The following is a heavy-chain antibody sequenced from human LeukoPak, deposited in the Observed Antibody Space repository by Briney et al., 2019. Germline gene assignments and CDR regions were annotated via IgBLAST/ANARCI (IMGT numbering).Heavy chain of an antibody. CDR3: ARDDYGDYTFHH. CDR2: IHYSGSS. Sequence: SETLSLTCTVSGCSISSYYWSWIRQPPGKGLQWIGYIHYSGSSNYNPSLKRRVTISVDTSKNQFSLQLTSVTAADTAVYYCARDDYGDYTFHHWGQGPLVTVSS. V-gene: IGHV4-59*01. D-gene: IGHD4-17*01. J-gene: IGHJ1*01. CDR1: GCSISSYY.